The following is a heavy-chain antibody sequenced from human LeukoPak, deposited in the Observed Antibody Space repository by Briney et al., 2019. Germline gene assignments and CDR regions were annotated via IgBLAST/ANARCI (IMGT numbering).Heavy chain of an antibody. CDR2: ISSSSSYI. D-gene: IGHD3-22*01. CDR3: ARQPRDYYDSSGYYYAAYFDY. V-gene: IGHV3-21*01. J-gene: IGHJ4*02. Sequence: GGSLRLSCAASGYTFSSYSMNWVRQAPGKGLEWVSSISSSSSYIYYADSVQGRFTISRDNAKNSLYLQMNSLRAEDTAVYYCARQPRDYYDSSGYYYAAYFDYWGQGTLVTVSS. CDR1: GYTFSSYS.